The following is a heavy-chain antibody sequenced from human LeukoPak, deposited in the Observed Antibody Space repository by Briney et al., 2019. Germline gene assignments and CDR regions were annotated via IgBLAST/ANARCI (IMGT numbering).Heavy chain of an antibody. CDR2: IYHSGST. Sequence: SETPSLTCTVSGGSISSGGYYWSWIRQPPGKGLEWIGYIYHSGSTYYNPSLKSRVTISVDRSKNQFSLKLSSVTAADTAVYYCASSPRMVAGFDYWGQGTLVTVSS. CDR3: ASSPRMVAGFDY. J-gene: IGHJ4*02. V-gene: IGHV4-30-2*01. CDR1: GGSISSGGYY. D-gene: IGHD6-19*01.